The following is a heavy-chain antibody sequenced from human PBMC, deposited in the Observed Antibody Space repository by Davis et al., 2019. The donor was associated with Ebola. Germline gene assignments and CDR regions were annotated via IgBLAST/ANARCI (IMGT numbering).Heavy chain of an antibody. D-gene: IGHD4-17*01. CDR3: ARRTGY. V-gene: IGHV3-30*02. CDR2: IRYNGGSI. Sequence: GGSLRLSCAASGFTFSNFGMHWVRQAPGRGLGWVAFIRYNGGSIYYADSVRGRFTISRDNSKNTLYLRMNTLRAEDTAVYYCARRTGYWGQGTLVTVSS. CDR1: GFTFSNFG. J-gene: IGHJ4*02.